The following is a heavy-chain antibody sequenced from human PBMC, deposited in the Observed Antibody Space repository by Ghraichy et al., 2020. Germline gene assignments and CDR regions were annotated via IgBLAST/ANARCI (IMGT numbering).Heavy chain of an antibody. CDR1: GDSVSSSSAA. J-gene: IGHJ5*02. CDR3: ARSSSGNLKSRWFDP. D-gene: IGHD3-10*01. V-gene: IGHV6-1*01. Sequence: SQTLSLTCAISGDSVSSSSAAWNWIRQSPSRGLEWLGRTYYKSKSYNDYAVSVKSRITINTDTSKNQFSLHLNSLTPEDTAVYYCARSSSGNLKSRWFDPWGHGTLVTVSS. CDR2: TYYKSKSYN.